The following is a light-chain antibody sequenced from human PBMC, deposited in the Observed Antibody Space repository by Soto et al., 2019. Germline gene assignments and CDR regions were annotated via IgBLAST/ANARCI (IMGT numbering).Light chain of an antibody. CDR2: GAS. J-gene: IGKJ5*01. Sequence: MTQSPATLSLSPGDSVTLSCRTSHSVNSHVAWYQQKPGQAPRLLLYGASTRATGIQVRFSGSGFGTEFTLTIRSLQSEDFAVYYCQQYKNWPLFGQGTRLEIK. CDR3: QQYKNWPL. CDR1: HSVNSH. V-gene: IGKV3-15*01.